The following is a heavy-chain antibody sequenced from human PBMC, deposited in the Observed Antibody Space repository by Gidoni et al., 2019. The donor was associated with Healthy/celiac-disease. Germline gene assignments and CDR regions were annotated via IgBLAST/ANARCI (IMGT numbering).Heavy chain of an antibody. Sequence: QVQLVQSGAEVKKPGASVKVACKASGYTFTGYYMHWVRRAPGQGLELMGRINPNRGGTNYAQKFQGRVTMTRDTSISTAYMELSRLRSDDTAVYYCARESIAVAGGFDPWGQGTLVTVSS. CDR3: ARESIAVAGGFDP. CDR2: INPNRGGT. V-gene: IGHV1-2*06. J-gene: IGHJ5*02. D-gene: IGHD6-19*01. CDR1: GYTFTGYY.